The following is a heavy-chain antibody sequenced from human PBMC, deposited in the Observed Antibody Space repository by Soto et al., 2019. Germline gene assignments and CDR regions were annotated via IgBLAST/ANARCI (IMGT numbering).Heavy chain of an antibody. CDR1: GFTFSSYA. Sequence: EVQLLESGGALVQPGGSLRVSCAASGFTFSSYAMNWVRQAPGKGLEWVSAISGSGTSTYYADSMEGRFIISRDNSKNTLYLQMTSLRAEDTAVYYCAKDVSFGDPFVYWGQGTLVTVSS. J-gene: IGHJ4*02. V-gene: IGHV3-23*01. CDR3: AKDVSFGDPFVY. D-gene: IGHD4-17*01. CDR2: ISGSGTST.